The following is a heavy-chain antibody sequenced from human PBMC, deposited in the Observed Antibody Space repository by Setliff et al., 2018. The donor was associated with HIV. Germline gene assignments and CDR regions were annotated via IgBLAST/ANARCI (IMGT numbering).Heavy chain of an antibody. CDR1: GGSISNSRYY. V-gene: IGHV4-39*01. CDR3: ARGEACGGDCHYAFEM. CDR2: IYYSGNT. J-gene: IGHJ3*02. Sequence: SETLSLTCTVSGGSISNSRYYWSWIRQPPGKGLEWIGSIYYSGNTYYIPSLQSRVTISVDTSKNQFSLKLNSVTAADTAVYYCARGEACGGDCHYAFEMWGQGTMVTVSS. D-gene: IGHD2-21*02.